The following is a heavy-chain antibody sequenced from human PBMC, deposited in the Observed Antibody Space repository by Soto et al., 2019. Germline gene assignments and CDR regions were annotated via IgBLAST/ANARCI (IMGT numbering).Heavy chain of an antibody. D-gene: IGHD1-1*01. V-gene: IGHV1-69*02. Sequence: QVQLVQSGAEVKKPGSSVKVSCKASGGTFSSYTISWVRQAPGQGLEWMGRIIPILGIANYAQKFQGRVTITADKSTSAAYMELSSLRSEDPAVYYCARGRAGRQSDYWGQGTLVTVSS. CDR2: IIPILGIA. CDR3: ARGRAGRQSDY. CDR1: GGTFSSYT. J-gene: IGHJ4*02.